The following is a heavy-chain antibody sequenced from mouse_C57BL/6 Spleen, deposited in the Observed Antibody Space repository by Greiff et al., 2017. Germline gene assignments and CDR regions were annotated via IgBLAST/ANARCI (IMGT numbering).Heavy chain of an antibody. D-gene: IGHD1-1*02. V-gene: IGHV10-1*01. Sequence: EVHLVESGGGLVQPKASLKLSCAASGFSFNTYAMNWVRQAPGQGLEWVARIRSKSNNYATYYANSVKDRFTISRDDSESMLYLQMNNLKTEDTAVYYCVGRPFYDGSSPPYAMDYWGKGTSVTVSS. CDR2: IRSKSNNYAT. CDR3: VGRPFYDGSSPPYAMDY. J-gene: IGHJ4*01. CDR1: GFSFNTYA.